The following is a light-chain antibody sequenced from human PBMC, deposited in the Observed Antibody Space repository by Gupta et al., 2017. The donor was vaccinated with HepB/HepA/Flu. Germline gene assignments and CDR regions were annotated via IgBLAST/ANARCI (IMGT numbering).Light chain of an antibody. J-gene: IGKJ1*01. CDR3: QYYGSSLWT. V-gene: IGKV3-20*01. Sequence: DIVLTQSPGTLSLSPGDTAALSCRASQSIRSTYFSWYQQKSGQAHRLLIYGASNRATGIPDRFSGSGSGTDFTLTISSREPEDFAVYFCQYYGSSLWTFGQETKVEVK. CDR1: QSIRSTY. CDR2: GAS.